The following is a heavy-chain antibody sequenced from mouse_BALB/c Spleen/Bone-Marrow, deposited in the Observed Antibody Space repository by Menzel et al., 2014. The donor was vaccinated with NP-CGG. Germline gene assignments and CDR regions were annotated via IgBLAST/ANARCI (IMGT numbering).Heavy chain of an antibody. CDR2: INPHSSTI. CDR1: GFDLSRYW. J-gene: IGHJ1*01. Sequence: EVQRVESGGGLVQPGGSLKLSCAASGFDLSRYWMSWVRQAPGKGLEWIGEINPHSSTINYTPSLKDKFIISRDNAKNTLYLQMSKVRSEDTALYYCARPNYYGNLFVWGAGTTVTVSS. CDR3: ARPNYYGNLFV. V-gene: IGHV4-1*02. D-gene: IGHD1-1*01.